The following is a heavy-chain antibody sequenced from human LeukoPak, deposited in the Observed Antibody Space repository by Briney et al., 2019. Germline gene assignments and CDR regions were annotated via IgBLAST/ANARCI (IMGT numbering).Heavy chain of an antibody. CDR1: GYSFTSYW. Sequence: GESLKISCKGSGYSFTSYWIGWVRQMPGKGLEWMGIIYPGDSDTRYSPSFQGQVTISADKSISTAYLQWSSLKASDTAMYYCASVLAYGDYPYYFDYWGQGTLVTVSS. V-gene: IGHV5-51*01. J-gene: IGHJ4*02. D-gene: IGHD4-17*01. CDR3: ASVLAYGDYPYYFDY. CDR2: IYPGDSDT.